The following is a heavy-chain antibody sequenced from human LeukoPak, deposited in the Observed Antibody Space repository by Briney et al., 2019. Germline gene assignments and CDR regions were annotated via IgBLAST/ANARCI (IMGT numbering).Heavy chain of an antibody. D-gene: IGHD1-26*01. CDR3: AKGKYIGSYLNAFDI. CDR1: GFTFSSYA. V-gene: IGHV3-23*01. Sequence: RGSLRLSCAASGFTFSSYAMSWVRHAPGQGLEWVSAIRGSGGSTYYADSVKGRFTISRDNSKNTLYLQMNSLRAEDTAVYYCAKGKYIGSYLNAFDIWGQGTMVTVSS. J-gene: IGHJ3*02. CDR2: IRGSGGST.